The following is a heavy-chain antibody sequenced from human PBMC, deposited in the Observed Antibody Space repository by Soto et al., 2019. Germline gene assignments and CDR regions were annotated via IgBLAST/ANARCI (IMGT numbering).Heavy chain of an antibody. CDR2: IYYSGST. V-gene: IGHV4-59*01. D-gene: IGHD6-13*01. J-gene: IGHJ5*01. Sequence: PXETLSLTCTVSCDSINGYYWSWIRQPPGKGLEWIGCIYYSGSTNYNPSLKSRVTISVDTSKNQFSLRLSSVSAADTAVYYCARVGSSRWYGMNSWGHGSLVTVSS. CDR1: CDSINGYY. CDR3: ARVGSSRWYGMNS.